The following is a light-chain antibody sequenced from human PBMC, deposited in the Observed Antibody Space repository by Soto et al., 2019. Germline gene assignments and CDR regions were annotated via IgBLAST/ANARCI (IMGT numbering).Light chain of an antibody. J-gene: IGKJ3*01. Sequence: EIVLTQSPGTLSLSPGERATLSCRASQSVISYLSWYQQMPCHAPRLLIYDATNGAAGIPAMFSGSWSGTDFTPTSSGLEPEDFALYHCQQRSNWPPTFGPGTKVDIK. CDR1: QSVISY. V-gene: IGKV3-11*01. CDR3: QQRSNWPPT. CDR2: DAT.